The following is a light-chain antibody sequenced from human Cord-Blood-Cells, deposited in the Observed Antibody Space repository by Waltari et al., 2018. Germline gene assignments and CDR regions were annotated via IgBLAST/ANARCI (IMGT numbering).Light chain of an antibody. CDR3: SSYTSSSTRL. Sequence: QSALTQPASVSGSPGQSITISCTGTSSDVGGYNYVTWYQQHPGKAHKLMIYDVSMRPSGVAIRFSGSKSGTTASLTICGLQDEDEADYYCSSYTSSSTRLFGGGTMLTVL. CDR1: SSDVGGYNY. J-gene: IGLJ3*02. V-gene: IGLV2-14*03. CDR2: DVS.